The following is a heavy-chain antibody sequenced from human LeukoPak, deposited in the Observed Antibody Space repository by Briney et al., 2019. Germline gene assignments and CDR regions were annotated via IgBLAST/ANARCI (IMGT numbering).Heavy chain of an antibody. V-gene: IGHV1-2*02. D-gene: IGHD3-10*01. CDR1: GYTFTGYY. Sequence: ASVKVSCKASGYTFTGYYMHWVRQAPGQGLEWMGWINPNSGGTNYAQKFQGRVTMTRDTSISTAYMELSRLRSDDTAVYYCARAGQISTGAYFDYWGQGTLVTVSS. J-gene: IGHJ4*02. CDR3: ARAGQISTGAYFDY. CDR2: INPNSGGT.